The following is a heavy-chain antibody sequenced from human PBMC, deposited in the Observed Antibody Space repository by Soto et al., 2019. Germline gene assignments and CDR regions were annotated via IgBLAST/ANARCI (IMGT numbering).Heavy chain of an antibody. Sequence: SETLSLTCTVSGGSISSRGYYWGWIRQPPGKGLEWIGTIYYSGSTYYNPSLKSRVTISVDTSKNQFSLKLSSVTAADTAVYYCATSNWFDPGGQGTLVTVS. CDR2: IYYSGST. CDR1: GGSISSRGYY. J-gene: IGHJ5*02. V-gene: IGHV4-39*01. CDR3: ATSNWFDP.